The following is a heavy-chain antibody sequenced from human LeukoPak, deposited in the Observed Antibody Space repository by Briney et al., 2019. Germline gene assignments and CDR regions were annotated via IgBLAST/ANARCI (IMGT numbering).Heavy chain of an antibody. CDR3: AKCYYSWWYFDL. V-gene: IGHV4-59*01. Sequence: SETLSLTCTVFGGSISSYYWSWIRQPPGKGPEWIGYTYYSGSTNYNPSLKSRVTISVDTSKNQFSLKLNSVTAADTAVYYCAKCYYSWWYFDLWGRGTLVTVSS. J-gene: IGHJ2*01. CDR2: TYYSGST. D-gene: IGHD3-22*01. CDR1: GGSISSYY.